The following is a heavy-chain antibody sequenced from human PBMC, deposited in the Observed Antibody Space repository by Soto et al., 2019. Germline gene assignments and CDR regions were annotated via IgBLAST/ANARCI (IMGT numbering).Heavy chain of an antibody. J-gene: IGHJ4*02. V-gene: IGHV3-23*01. CDR3: ANLGVAALPY. CDR1: GFTFSSYA. D-gene: IGHD6-25*01. CDR2: ISGSGGST. Sequence: EVQLLESGGGLVQPGGSLRLSCAASGFTFSSYAMSWVRQAPGKGLEWVSAISGSGGSTYYADSVKGRFTISRDNSKNTLSLQMNSLRADYTAVYYWANLGVAALPYWGQGTLVTVSS.